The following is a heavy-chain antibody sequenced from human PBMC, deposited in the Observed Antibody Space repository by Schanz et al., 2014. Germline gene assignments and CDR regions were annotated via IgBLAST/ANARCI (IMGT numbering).Heavy chain of an antibody. V-gene: IGHV3-23*01. CDR2: ISGGGGTT. CDR1: GFTFSIYA. CDR3: AKGRFGELSAFDI. J-gene: IGHJ3*02. Sequence: EVHLLESGGGLVQPGGSLRLSCSASGFTFSIYAMHWVRQAPGKGLEWVSAISGGGGTTYYTDSVKGRFTISSDNSKSTLYLQMSSLRAEDTAVYYCAKGRFGELSAFDIWGQGTMVTVSS. D-gene: IGHD3-10*01.